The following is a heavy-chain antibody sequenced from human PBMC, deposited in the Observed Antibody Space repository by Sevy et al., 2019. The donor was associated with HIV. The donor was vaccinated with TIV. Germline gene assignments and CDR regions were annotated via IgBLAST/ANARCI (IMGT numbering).Heavy chain of an antibody. CDR1: GFTFSSFF. CDR3: ARDLTAPYYYYGMDV. Sequence: GSLRLSCAASGFTFSSFFMSWVRQAPGKGLEWVANIKQDGSEKYYVDSVKGRFTISRDNARNSVYLQMNSLRAEDTRVYYCARDLTAPYYYYGMDVWGQGTMVTVSS. V-gene: IGHV3-7*01. CDR2: IKQDGSEK. J-gene: IGHJ6*02. D-gene: IGHD1-20*01.